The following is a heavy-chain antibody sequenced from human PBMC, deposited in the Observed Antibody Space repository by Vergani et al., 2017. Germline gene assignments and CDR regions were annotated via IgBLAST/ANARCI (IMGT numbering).Heavy chain of an antibody. Sequence: QLQLQESGSGLVKPSQTLSLTCAVSGDSITNGGFSWNWIRQPPGKGPEWIGYIFPSGNSCYNPSLKNRVSISLDKSKNQFSLWVNSVTAADTAVYFCARESLRALFGYYYYMDVWGKGKTVVVSS. V-gene: IGHV4-30-2*01. CDR2: IFPSGNS. CDR3: ARESLRALFGYYYYMDV. CDR1: GDSITNGGFS. D-gene: IGHD3-3*01. J-gene: IGHJ6*03.